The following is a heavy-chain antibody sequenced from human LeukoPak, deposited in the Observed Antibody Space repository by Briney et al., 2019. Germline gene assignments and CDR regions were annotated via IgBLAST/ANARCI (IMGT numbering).Heavy chain of an antibody. CDR3: ARVYGGSSWYLSWFDP. V-gene: IGHV1-18*04. D-gene: IGHD6-13*01. J-gene: IGHJ5*02. Sequence: ASVKVSCKASGYTFTSYYMHWVRQAPGQGLEWMGWISAYNGNTNYAQKLQGRVTMTTDTSTSTAYMELRSLRSDDTAVYYCARVYGGSSWYLSWFDPWGQGTLVTVSS. CDR2: ISAYNGNT. CDR1: GYTFTSYY.